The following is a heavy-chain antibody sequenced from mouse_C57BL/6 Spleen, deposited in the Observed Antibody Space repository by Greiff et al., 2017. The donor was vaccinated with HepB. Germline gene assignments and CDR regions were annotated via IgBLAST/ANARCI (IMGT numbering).Heavy chain of an antibody. D-gene: IGHD1-2*01. CDR2: IDPSDSET. V-gene: IGHV1-52*01. CDR1: GYTFTSYW. J-gene: IGHJ3*01. CDR3: ARDSDYYGPFAY. Sequence: VQLQQSGAELVRPGSSVKLSCKASGYTFTSYWMHWVKQRPIQGLEWIGNIDPSDSETHYNQKFKDKATLTVDKSSSTAYMQLSSLTSEDSAVYYCARDSDYYGPFAYWGQGTLVTVSA.